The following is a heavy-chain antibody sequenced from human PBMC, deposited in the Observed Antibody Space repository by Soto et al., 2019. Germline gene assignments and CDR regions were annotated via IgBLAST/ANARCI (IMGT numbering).Heavy chain of an antibody. CDR2: IYYSGST. D-gene: IGHD3-10*01. CDR3: ARDLMYYYGSGSYYPGRFDYYYGMDV. V-gene: IGHV4-59*01. J-gene: IGHJ6*02. Sequence: QVQLQESGPGLVKPSETLSLTCTVSGGSISSYYWSWIRQPPGKGLEWIGYIYYSGSTNYNPSLKSRVTISVDTSKNQFSLKLSSVTAADTAVYYCARDLMYYYGSGSYYPGRFDYYYGMDVWGQGTTVTVSS. CDR1: GGSISSYY.